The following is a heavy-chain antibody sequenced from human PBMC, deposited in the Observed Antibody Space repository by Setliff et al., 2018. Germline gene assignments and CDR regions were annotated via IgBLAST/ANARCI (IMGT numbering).Heavy chain of an antibody. CDR3: ARGYDSGGWNY. V-gene: IGHV5-51*01. CDR2: IHPADYDT. CDR1: GNGFTDLW. Sequence: PGESLKISCKVSGNGFTDLWIAWVRQTPGKGLEWMGIIHPADYDTRYSPSLQGQVTFSADRSISTAHLQWDSLKASDTAMYYCARGYDSGGWNYWGQGTPVTVSS. D-gene: IGHD3-22*01. J-gene: IGHJ4*02.